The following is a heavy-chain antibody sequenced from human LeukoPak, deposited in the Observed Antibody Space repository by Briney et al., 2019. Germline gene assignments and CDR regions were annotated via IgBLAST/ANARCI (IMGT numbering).Heavy chain of an antibody. Sequence: ASVKVSCKASGYTFTSYGISWVRQAPGQGLEWMGWISAYNGNTNYAQKLQGRVTMTTDTSTSTAYMELRSLRSDDTAVYYCARDAGMCVGFCGGMDVWGQGTAVTVSS. CDR2: ISAYNGNT. D-gene: IGHD2-2*03. CDR1: GYTFTSYG. CDR3: ARDAGMCVGFCGGMDV. J-gene: IGHJ6*02. V-gene: IGHV1-18*01.